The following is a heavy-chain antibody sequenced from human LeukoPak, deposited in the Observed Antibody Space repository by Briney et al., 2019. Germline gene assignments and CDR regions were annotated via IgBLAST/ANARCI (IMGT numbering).Heavy chain of an antibody. V-gene: IGHV4-39*01. CDR2: IYYSGST. CDR1: GGSFSSSSYY. D-gene: IGHD3-9*01. J-gene: IGHJ4*02. Sequence: PSETLSLTCTVSGGSFSSSSYYWGWHRQPPGLGLEWIGSIYYSGSTYSNPSLKSRVTVSVDTSKNQFSLKLSSVTAADTAVYYCARQRTRLYYDILTGYYGDDFDYWGQGTLVTVSS. CDR3: ARQRTRLYYDILTGYYGDDFDY.